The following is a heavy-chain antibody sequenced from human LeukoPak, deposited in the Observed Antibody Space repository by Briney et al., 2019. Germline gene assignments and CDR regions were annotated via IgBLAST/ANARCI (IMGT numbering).Heavy chain of an antibody. CDR1: GVTFSSYS. Sequence: PGGSLRLSCAASGVTFSSYSMNWVRQAPGKGLEWVSSISSSSSYIYYADSVKGRFTISRYNAKNSLYLQMNSLRAADTAVYYCPRDRSTYYYDSSGYLDYWGRGTLVTVSS. CDR2: ISSSSSYI. CDR3: PRDRSTYYYDSSGYLDY. D-gene: IGHD3-22*01. J-gene: IGHJ4*02. V-gene: IGHV3-21*01.